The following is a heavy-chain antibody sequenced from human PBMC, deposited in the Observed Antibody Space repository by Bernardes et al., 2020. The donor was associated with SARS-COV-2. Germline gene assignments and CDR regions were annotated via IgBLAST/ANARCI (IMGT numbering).Heavy chain of an antibody. D-gene: IGHD1-7*01. CDR3: AGREKLRADAFDI. CDR1: GFTVSSNY. Sequence: GGSLRLSCAASGFTVSSNYMSWVRQAPGKGLEWVSVIYSGGSTYYADSVKGRFTISRDNSKNTLYLQMNSLRAEDTAVYYCAGREKLRADAFDIWGQGTMVTVSS. V-gene: IGHV3-53*01. J-gene: IGHJ3*02. CDR2: IYSGGST.